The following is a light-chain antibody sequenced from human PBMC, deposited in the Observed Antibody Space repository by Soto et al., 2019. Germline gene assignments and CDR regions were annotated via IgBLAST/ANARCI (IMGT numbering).Light chain of an antibody. Sequence: EIVLTQSPGTLSLSPGERATLSCRASQSVSSSYVAWYQQRPGQAPRLLIFGASYRATGIPDRFRGSGSGTDFTLTISRLEPEDFAVYYCQHYSSSPPEFTFGPGTKVDSK. CDR2: GAS. CDR3: QHYSSSPPEFT. CDR1: QSVSSSY. J-gene: IGKJ3*01. V-gene: IGKV3-20*01.